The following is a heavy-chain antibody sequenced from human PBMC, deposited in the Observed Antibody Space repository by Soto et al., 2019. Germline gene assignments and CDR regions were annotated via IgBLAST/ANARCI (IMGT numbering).Heavy chain of an antibody. V-gene: IGHV3-13*01. J-gene: IGHJ6*02. CDR2: IDTAGDT. Sequence: EVQLVESGGGLVQPGGSLRLSCAASGFTFSRYDMHWVRQATGKGLEWVSAIDTAGDTYYPGSVKGRFTISRENAKNSLYLQMSSLRAEDTAVYYCARAGGYYYGMDVWGQGTTVTVSS. CDR3: ARAGGYYYGMDV. CDR1: GFTFSRYD.